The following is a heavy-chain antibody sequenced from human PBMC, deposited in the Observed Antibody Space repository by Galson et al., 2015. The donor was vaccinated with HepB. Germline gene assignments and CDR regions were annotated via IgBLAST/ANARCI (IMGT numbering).Heavy chain of an antibody. CDR3: ARAIVVVSYRDAFDI. Sequence: SVKVSCKASGYTFTSYYMHWVRQAPGQGLEWMGIINPSGGSTSYAQKFQGRVTMTRDTSTSTVYMELSSLRSEDTAVYYCARAIVVVSYRDAFDIWGQGTMVTVSS. V-gene: IGHV1-46*01. CDR2: INPSGGST. D-gene: IGHD3-22*01. CDR1: GYTFTSYY. J-gene: IGHJ3*02.